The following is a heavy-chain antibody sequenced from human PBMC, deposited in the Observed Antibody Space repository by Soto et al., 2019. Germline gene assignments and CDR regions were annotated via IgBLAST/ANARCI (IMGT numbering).Heavy chain of an antibody. D-gene: IGHD3-3*01. J-gene: IGHJ3*02. V-gene: IGHV4-59*01. CDR3: ESNRGTYYDKWSGYCQPGAFDS. CDR1: GVSISSYY. Sequence: PDTLSLTCTVSGVSISSYYWSWILQPPGKGLEWIGYIYYSGSTNYNPSLNSRVTISVDTSKNQFSLKLSSVTAADTDVYYCESNRGTYYDKWSGYCQPGAFDSWGQGTMATVPS. CDR2: IYYSGST.